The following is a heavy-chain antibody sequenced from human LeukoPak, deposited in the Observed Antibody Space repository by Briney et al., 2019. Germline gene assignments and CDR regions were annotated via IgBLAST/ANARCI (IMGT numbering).Heavy chain of an antibody. Sequence: PSETLSLTCTVPGGSISSGDYYWSWIRQPPGKGLEWIGYIYYSGSTYYNPSLKSRVTISVDTSKNQFSLKLSPVTAADTAVYYCARGAAIRYYYDSSGYYPFDYWGQGTLVTVSS. CDR2: IYYSGST. CDR1: GGSISSGDYY. V-gene: IGHV4-30-4*08. CDR3: ARGAAIRYYYDSSGYYPFDY. J-gene: IGHJ4*02. D-gene: IGHD3-22*01.